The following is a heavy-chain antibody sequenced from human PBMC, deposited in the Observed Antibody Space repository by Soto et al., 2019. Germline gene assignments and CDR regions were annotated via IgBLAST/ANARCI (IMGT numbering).Heavy chain of an antibody. CDR2: INAGNGNT. CDR3: ARGPSVGWFDP. J-gene: IGHJ5*02. Sequence: GASVTVSCQASGYTFTSYAMHWVRQAPGQRLEWMGWINAGNGNTKYSQKFQGRVTITRDTSASTAYMELSSLRSEDTAVYYCARGPSVGWFDPWGQGTLVTVSS. CDR1: GYTFTSYA. V-gene: IGHV1-3*01. D-gene: IGHD6-6*01.